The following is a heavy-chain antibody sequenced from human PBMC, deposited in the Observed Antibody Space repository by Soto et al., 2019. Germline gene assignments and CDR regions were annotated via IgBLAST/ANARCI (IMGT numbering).Heavy chain of an antibody. Sequence: EVQLVESGGGLVKPGGSLRLSCAASGFTFSSYSMNWVRQAPGKGLEWVSSISSSSSYIYYADSVKGRFTISRDNAKNSLYLQMNSLRAEDTAVYYCARAFTTVTTGDYFDYWGQGTLVTVSS. J-gene: IGHJ4*02. CDR3: ARAFTTVTTGDYFDY. V-gene: IGHV3-21*01. CDR2: ISSSSSYI. CDR1: GFTFSSYS. D-gene: IGHD4-17*01.